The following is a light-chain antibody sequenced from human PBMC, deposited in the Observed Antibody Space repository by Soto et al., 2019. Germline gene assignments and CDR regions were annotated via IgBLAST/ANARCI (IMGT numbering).Light chain of an antibody. V-gene: IGLV2-14*01. CDR3: SSYASRTTPV. J-gene: IGLJ2*01. Sequence: QSALTQPASVSGSPGQTITISCTGTSSDVGGYAYVSWYQQYPGKVPKHVISEVSNRPSGVSHRFSGSRSGNTASLTISGLQAEVEADYHFSSYASRTTPVFGGGTKLTVL. CDR2: EVS. CDR1: SSDVGGYAY.